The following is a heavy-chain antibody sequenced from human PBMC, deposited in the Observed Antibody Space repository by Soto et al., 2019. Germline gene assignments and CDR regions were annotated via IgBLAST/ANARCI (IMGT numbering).Heavy chain of an antibody. D-gene: IGHD2-15*01. CDR3: ARGFLLGYCSGGSCPFDS. CDR1: GGTFSSYA. CDR2: IIPIFGTA. J-gene: IGHJ4*02. Sequence: SVKVSCKASGGTFSSYAISWVRQAPGQGLEWMGGIIPIFGTANYAQKFQGRVTITADESTSTAYMELSSLRSEDTAVYYCARGFLLGYCSGGSCPFDSWGQGTLVTVSS. V-gene: IGHV1-69*13.